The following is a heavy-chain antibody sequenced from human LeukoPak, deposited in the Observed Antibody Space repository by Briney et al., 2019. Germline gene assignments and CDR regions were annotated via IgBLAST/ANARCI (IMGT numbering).Heavy chain of an antibody. Sequence: GGSVKVSCKASGYTFTSYDINWVRQPTGQGLEWMGWMNPNSGNTGYAQKFQGRVTMTRNTSISTAYMELSSLRSEDTAVYYCARAILIAARRVHTGNWFDPWGQGTLVTVSS. CDR3: ARAILIAARRVHTGNWFDP. D-gene: IGHD6-6*01. V-gene: IGHV1-8*01. J-gene: IGHJ5*02. CDR2: MNPNSGNT. CDR1: GYTFTSYD.